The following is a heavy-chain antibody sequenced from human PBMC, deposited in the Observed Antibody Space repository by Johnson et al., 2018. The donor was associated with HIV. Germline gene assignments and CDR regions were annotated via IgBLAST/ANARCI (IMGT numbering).Heavy chain of an antibody. J-gene: IGHJ3*02. Sequence: VQLVESGGGLVQPGGSLRLSCVASGITFSNYWMSWVRQAPGKGLEWVANMKQDGSEQYYVDSVKGRFTISRDNAKNSLYLQMHSLRAEDTAVYYCARDGPVDWVAAVDIWGQGTLVTVAS. D-gene: IGHD3-9*01. V-gene: IGHV3-7*05. CDR2: MKQDGSEQ. CDR1: GITFSNYW. CDR3: ARDGPVDWVAAVDI.